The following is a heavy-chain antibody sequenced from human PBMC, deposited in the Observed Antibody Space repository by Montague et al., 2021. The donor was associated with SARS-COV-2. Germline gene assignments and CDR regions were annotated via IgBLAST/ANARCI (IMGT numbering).Heavy chain of an antibody. V-gene: IGHV4-4*07. Sequence: SETLSFTCSVSGDSISRYYWSWIRQSDGKGLEWIGRIYTGGYVNYNPALQSRVSMSVDTSKSQVSLNVTSVTAADTAVYYCARAIWHLDVWGRGILVTVSS. CDR2: IYTGGYV. CDR3: ARAIWHLDV. CDR1: GDSISRYY. J-gene: IGHJ2*01.